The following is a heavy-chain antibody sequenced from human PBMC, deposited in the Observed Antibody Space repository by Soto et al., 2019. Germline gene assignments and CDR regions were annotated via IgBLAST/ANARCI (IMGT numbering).Heavy chain of an antibody. V-gene: IGHV3-33*01. CDR2: IWYDGSNK. CDR1: GFTFSSYG. CDR3: ARVGGRAGHRLPLRYYGSGSYYNPQTSVYYYYGMDV. D-gene: IGHD3-10*01. Sequence: GGSLRLSCAASGFTFSSYGMHWVRQAPGKGLEWVAVIWYDGSNKYYADSVKGRFTISRDNSKNTLYLQMNSLRAEDTAVYYWARVGGRAGHRLPLRYYGSGSYYNPQTSVYYYYGMDVWGQGTTVTVSS. J-gene: IGHJ6*02.